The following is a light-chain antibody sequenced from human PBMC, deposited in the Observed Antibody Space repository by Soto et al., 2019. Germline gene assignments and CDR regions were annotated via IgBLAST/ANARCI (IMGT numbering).Light chain of an antibody. CDR3: QVWASSAV. Sequence: SYELTQPLSVSVALGQAARITCGGNKIGSKNVQWYQQKPGQAPVLVIYRDFNRPSGIPERFSGSNSGNTATLTISRAQAGDEADYYCQVWASSAVFGTGTKVTV. J-gene: IGLJ1*01. CDR1: KIGSKN. V-gene: IGLV3-9*01. CDR2: RDF.